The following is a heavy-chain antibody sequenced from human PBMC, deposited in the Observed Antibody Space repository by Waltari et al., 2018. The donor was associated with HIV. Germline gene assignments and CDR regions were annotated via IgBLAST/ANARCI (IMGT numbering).Heavy chain of an antibody. CDR3: ARVGSTRAWFYYYGMDV. J-gene: IGHJ6*02. V-gene: IGHV4-31*03. Sequence: QVQLQESGPGLVKPPQTLSLTCTVSGGSISSGGYYWSWSRQHQGKGLEWIGNIYYSGSTYYNPSLKSRVTISVDTSKNQFSLKLSSVTAADTAVYYCARVGSTRAWFYYYGMDVWGQGTTVTVSS. CDR2: IYYSGST. CDR1: GGSISSGGYY. D-gene: IGHD3-22*01.